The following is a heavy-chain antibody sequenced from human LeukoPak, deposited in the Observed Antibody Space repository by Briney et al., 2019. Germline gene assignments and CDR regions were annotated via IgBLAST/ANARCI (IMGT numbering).Heavy chain of an antibody. CDR3: ARTPPGELWENFDY. Sequence: PGGSLRLSCVTSGFTFSNHAMHWVRQAPGKGLEWVSSISSSSSYIYYADSVKGRFTISRDNAKNSLYLQMNSLRAEDTAVYYCARTPPGELWENFDYWGQGTLVTVSS. J-gene: IGHJ4*02. CDR2: ISSSSSYI. CDR1: GFTFSNHA. D-gene: IGHD2-21*01. V-gene: IGHV3-21*01.